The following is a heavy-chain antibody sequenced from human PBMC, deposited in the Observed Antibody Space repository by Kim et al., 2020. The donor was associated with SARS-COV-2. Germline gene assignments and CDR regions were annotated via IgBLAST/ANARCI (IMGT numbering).Heavy chain of an antibody. Sequence: GGSLRLSCAASGFTFSSYWMSWVRQAPGKGLEWVANIKQDGSEKYYVDSVKGRFTISRDNAKNSLYLQMNSLRAEDTAVYYCARESYDSSGYWVDYWGQGTLVTVSS. D-gene: IGHD3-22*01. CDR1: GFTFSSYW. CDR2: IKQDGSEK. CDR3: ARESYDSSGYWVDY. V-gene: IGHV3-7*03. J-gene: IGHJ4*02.